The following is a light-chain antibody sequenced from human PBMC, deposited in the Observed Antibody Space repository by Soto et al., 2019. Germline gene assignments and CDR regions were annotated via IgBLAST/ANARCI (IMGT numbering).Light chain of an antibody. CDR3: HQYDSIVQT. CDR1: QSVSSD. Sequence: EIVMTQSPATLSVSPGERATLSCRASQSVSSDLAWYEQKPGQAPRLLIYGASTRATGIPARFSGSGSGTDFTLTISRLEPEDFAVYYCHQYDSIVQTFGQGTKVDIK. CDR2: GAS. V-gene: IGKV3-15*01. J-gene: IGKJ1*01.